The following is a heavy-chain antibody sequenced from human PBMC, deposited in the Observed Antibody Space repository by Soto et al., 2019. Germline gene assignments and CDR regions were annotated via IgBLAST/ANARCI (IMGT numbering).Heavy chain of an antibody. CDR1: GFTFSSDV. Sequence: EVQLLESGGGLVQPGGSLRLSCAASGFTFSSDVMNWVRQAPGKGLEWVSGSNGSGGSTYYADSVKGRFTISRDNSRNTLYLQMNSLRAEDTAVYYCVNDIFLFVDSWGQGTLVTVSS. CDR2: SNGSGGST. CDR3: VNDIFLFVDS. V-gene: IGHV3-23*01. J-gene: IGHJ4*02. D-gene: IGHD2-21*01.